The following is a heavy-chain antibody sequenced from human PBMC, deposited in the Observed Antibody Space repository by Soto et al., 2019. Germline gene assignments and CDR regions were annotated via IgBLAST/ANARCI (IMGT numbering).Heavy chain of an antibody. CDR1: GGSISSGGYS. CDR2: IYHSGST. D-gene: IGHD3-16*01. CDR3: ARVGDLGAGRFDP. Sequence: QLQLQESGSGLVKPSQTLSLTCAVSGGSISSGGYSWSWIRQPPGKGLEWIGYIYHSGSTYYNPSLKSRVTISVDRSNNQFSLKLSSVTAADTAVYYCARVGDLGAGRFDPWGQGTLVTVSS. J-gene: IGHJ5*02. V-gene: IGHV4-30-2*01.